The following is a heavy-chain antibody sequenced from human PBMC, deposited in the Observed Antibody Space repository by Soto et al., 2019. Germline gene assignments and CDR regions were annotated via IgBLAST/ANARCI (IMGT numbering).Heavy chain of an antibody. CDR1: GFSLPTSGMC. V-gene: IGHV2-70*11. J-gene: IGHJ4*02. Sequence: SCPTLVEPPQTPTLTPTFSGFSLPTSGMCVTRIRHPPGKALEWLARIDWDDDKYYSTSLRTRLTISKDTSKNQVVLTMTNMDPVDTATYYCARTDRSYSSGWPFDYWGQGTLVTVSS. CDR2: IDWDDDK. D-gene: IGHD6-19*01. CDR3: ARTDRSYSSGWPFDY.